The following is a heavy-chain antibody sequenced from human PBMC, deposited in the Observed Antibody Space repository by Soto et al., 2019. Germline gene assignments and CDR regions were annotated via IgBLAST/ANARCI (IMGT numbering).Heavy chain of an antibody. J-gene: IGHJ4*02. V-gene: IGHV1-8*01. CDR1: GYTFTSYD. CDR2: MNPNSGNT. CDR3: ARVPQYYYDRLYYFDY. D-gene: IGHD3-22*01. Sequence: ASVKVSCKASGYTFTSYDINWVRQATGQGLEWMGWMNPNSGNTGYAQKFQGRVTMTRNTSISTAYMELSSLRSDDTAVYYCARVPQYYYDRLYYFDYWGQGTLVTVSS.